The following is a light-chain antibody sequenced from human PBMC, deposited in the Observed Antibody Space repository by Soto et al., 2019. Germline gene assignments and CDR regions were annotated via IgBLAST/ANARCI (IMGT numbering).Light chain of an antibody. Sequence: QSALTQPASVSGSPGQSITLSCTGTSSDVGAYNSVSWYQQHPGKAPKLIIYDVSTRPSGVSNRFSGSKSGNTASLTISGLQAADAADYYCSSSTTSTTRVFGTGTKLTVL. J-gene: IGLJ1*01. CDR3: SSSTTSTTRV. V-gene: IGLV2-14*03. CDR1: SSDVGAYNS. CDR2: DVS.